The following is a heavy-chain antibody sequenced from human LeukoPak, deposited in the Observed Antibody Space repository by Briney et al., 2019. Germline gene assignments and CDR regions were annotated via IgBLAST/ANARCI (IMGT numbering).Heavy chain of an antibody. CDR2: INWNGGST. D-gene: IGHD6-13*01. CDR3: ARGSDGGAAAGPDY. Sequence: GGSLRLSCAASGFTFDDYGMSWVRQAPGKGLEWVSGINWNGGSTGYADSVEGRFTISRDNAKNSLYLQMNSLRAEDTALYYCARGSDGGAAAGPDYWGQGTLVTVSS. J-gene: IGHJ4*02. CDR1: GFTFDDYG. V-gene: IGHV3-20*04.